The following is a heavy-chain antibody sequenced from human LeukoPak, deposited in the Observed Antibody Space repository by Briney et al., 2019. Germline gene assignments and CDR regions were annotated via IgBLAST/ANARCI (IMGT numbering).Heavy chain of an antibody. CDR2: ISWNSGSI. CDR3: AKGAGGPYFDY. V-gene: IGHV3-9*01. J-gene: IGHJ4*02. Sequence: GGSLRLSCAASGFTFDDYAIHWVRQAPGKGLEWVSGISWNSGSIGYADSVKGRFTISRDNAKNSLYLQMNSLRTEDTALYYCAKGAGGPYFDYWGQGTLVTVSS. CDR1: GFTFDDYA. D-gene: IGHD2-15*01.